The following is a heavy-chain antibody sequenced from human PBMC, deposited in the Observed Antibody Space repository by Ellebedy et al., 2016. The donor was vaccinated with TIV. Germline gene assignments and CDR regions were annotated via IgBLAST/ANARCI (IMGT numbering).Heavy chain of an antibody. CDR1: GYTFTNYY. Sequence: AASVKVSCKASGYTFTNYYMNWVRQAPGQGLEWMGIINTGGGGTSYAQKFQGRVTMTRDTSTSTVYMELSSLSSEDTALYYGARAPLSGVFYGMDVWGQGTTVTVSS. J-gene: IGHJ6*02. CDR2: INTGGGGT. V-gene: IGHV1-46*01. D-gene: IGHD3-16*02. CDR3: ARAPLSGVFYGMDV.